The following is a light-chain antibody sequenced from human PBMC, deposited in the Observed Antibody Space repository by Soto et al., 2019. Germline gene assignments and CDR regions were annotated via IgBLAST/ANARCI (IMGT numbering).Light chain of an antibody. J-gene: IGLJ2*01. Sequence: QLVLTQSPSASASLGASVKLTCTLSSGHSSYAIAWNQQHPEKGPRYLMKLNSAGSHSKGDGIPDRFSGSSSGAERYLTISSLQSEDEADSYCQTWGTVIQVFGGGTKLTVL. CDR2: LNSAGSH. CDR3: QTWGTVIQV. CDR1: SGHSSYA. V-gene: IGLV4-69*01.